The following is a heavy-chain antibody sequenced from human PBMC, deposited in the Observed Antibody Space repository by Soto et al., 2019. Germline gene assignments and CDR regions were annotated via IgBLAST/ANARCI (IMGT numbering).Heavy chain of an antibody. D-gene: IGHD2-2*01. CDR3: ARPRYCSSTSCLDGMDV. V-gene: IGHV5-10-1*01. CDR2: IDPSDSYT. J-gene: IGHJ6*02. Sequence: GESLKICCKGSGYSFTSYWISWVRQMPGKGLEWMGRIDPSDSYTNYSPSFQGHVTISADKSISTAYLQWSSLKASDTAMYYCARPRYCSSTSCLDGMDVWGQGTTVTVSS. CDR1: GYSFTSYW.